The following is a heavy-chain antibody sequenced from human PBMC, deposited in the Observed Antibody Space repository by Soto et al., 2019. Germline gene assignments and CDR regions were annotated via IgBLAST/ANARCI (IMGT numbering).Heavy chain of an antibody. D-gene: IGHD3-16*01. CDR1: GGSISSSNW. V-gene: IGHV4-4*02. Sequence: QVQLQESGPGLVKPSGTLSLTCAVSGGSISSSNWWSWVRQPPGKGLEWIGEIYHSGSTNYNPSLKRRVPISVDKAKDPFSLKLRPVTAADQAVYLCASLQGEGDAYWGQGTLVTVSS. J-gene: IGHJ4*02. CDR3: ASLQGEGDAY. CDR2: IYHSGST.